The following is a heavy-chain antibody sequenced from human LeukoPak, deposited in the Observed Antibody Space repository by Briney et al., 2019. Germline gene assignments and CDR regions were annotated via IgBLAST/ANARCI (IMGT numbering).Heavy chain of an antibody. V-gene: IGHV3-21*01. J-gene: IGHJ3*02. D-gene: IGHD6-13*01. CDR3: ARGAQLVPLGAFDI. CDR1: GFTFSSYS. CDR2: ISSSSSYI. Sequence: PGGSLRLSCAASGFTFSSYSMNWVRQAPGKGLEWVSSISSSSSYIYYADSVKGRFTISRDNAKNSLYLQMNSLRAEDTAVYYCARGAQLVPLGAFDIWGQGTMVTVSS.